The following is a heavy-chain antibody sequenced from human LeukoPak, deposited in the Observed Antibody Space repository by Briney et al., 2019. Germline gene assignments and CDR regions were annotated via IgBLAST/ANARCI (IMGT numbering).Heavy chain of an antibody. Sequence: GGSLRLSCEASGFTFGSYAMSWVRQAPGKGLEWVSAISGSGGATYYADSVMGRFTISRDNSRNMLYLQMNSLRAEDTAVYYCAKGDIVVVPAALIFDYWGQGTLVTVSS. CDR3: AKGDIVVVPAALIFDY. CDR1: GFTFGSYA. J-gene: IGHJ4*02. V-gene: IGHV3-23*01. CDR2: ISGSGGAT. D-gene: IGHD2-2*01.